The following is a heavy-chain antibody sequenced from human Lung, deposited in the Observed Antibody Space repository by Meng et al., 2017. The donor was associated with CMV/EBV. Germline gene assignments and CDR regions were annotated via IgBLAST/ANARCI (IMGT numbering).Heavy chain of an antibody. Sequence: QVHLRQSGPEVKKPGASERVSCKASGYTFGSYGICWVRQAPGQGLEWMGWFVNYVDTYPAPKFQGRVTMTTDTHTNTAFMELRSLTSDDTAVYYCASGTPGRSYCDYWGQGALVTVSS. CDR1: GYTFGSYG. V-gene: IGHV1-18*01. CDR3: ASGTPGRSYCDY. CDR2: FVNYVDT. J-gene: IGHJ4*02. D-gene: IGHD2-15*01.